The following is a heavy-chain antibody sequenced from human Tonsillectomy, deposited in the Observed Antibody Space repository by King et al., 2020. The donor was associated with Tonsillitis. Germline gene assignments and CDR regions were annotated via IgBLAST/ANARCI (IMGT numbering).Heavy chain of an antibody. CDR2: MNPNSGNT. CDR3: AREFLNWGGLGNWFDP. D-gene: IGHD7-27*01. CDR1: GYTFTSYD. Sequence: QLVQSGAEVKKPGASVKVSCKASGYTFTSYDINWVRQATGQGLEWMGWMNPNSGNTGYAQKFQGRVTMTRNTSISTAYMELSSLRSEDTAVYYCAREFLNWGGLGNWFDPWGQGTLVTVSS. V-gene: IGHV1-8*01. J-gene: IGHJ5*02.